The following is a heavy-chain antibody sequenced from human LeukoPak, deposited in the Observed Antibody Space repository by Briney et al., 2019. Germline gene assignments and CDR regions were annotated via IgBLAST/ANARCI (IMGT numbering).Heavy chain of an antibody. CDR3: ANTISSSSGYYFDY. CDR1: GFTFSDYY. CDR2: ISSSGSTI. J-gene: IGHJ4*02. V-gene: IGHV3-11*01. Sequence: GGSLRLSCAASGFTFSDYYMSWIRQGPGKGLEWVSYISSSGSTIYYADSVKGRFTISRDNAKNSLYLQMNSLRAEDTAVYYCANTISSSSGYYFDYWGQGTLVTVSS. D-gene: IGHD6-6*01.